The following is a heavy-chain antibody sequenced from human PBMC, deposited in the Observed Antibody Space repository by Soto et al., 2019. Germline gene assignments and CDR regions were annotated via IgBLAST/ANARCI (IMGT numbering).Heavy chain of an antibody. J-gene: IGHJ4*02. CDR3: GKGLTGAPYLHDFDY. CDR1: GFTFGSYA. CDR2: IVGSGDTT. D-gene: IGHD1-20*01. V-gene: IGHV3-23*01. Sequence: GGSLRLSCAASGFTFGSYAMSWVRQAPGKGLEWVSIIVGSGDTTHYADSVKGRFTVSRDNSKNTVYLQMNSLRAEDTAVYYCGKGLTGAPYLHDFDYWGQGTLVTVSS.